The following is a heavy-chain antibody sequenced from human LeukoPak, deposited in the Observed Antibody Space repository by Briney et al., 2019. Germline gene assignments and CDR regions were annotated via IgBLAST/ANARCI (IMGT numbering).Heavy chain of an antibody. J-gene: IGHJ3*02. CDR2: IYYSGST. D-gene: IGHD3-3*02. CDR1: GGSISSSSYY. CDR3: ASVGIFGVVTHDAFDI. V-gene: IGHV4-39*01. Sequence: KPSETLSLTCTVSGGSISSSSYYWGWIRQPPGKGLEWIGSIYYSGSTYYNLSLKSRVTISVDTSKNQFSLKLSSVTAADTAVYYCASVGIFGVVTHDAFDIWGQGTMVTVSS.